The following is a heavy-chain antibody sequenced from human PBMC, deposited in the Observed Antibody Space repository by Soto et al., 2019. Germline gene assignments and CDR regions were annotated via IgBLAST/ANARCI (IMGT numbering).Heavy chain of an antibody. CDR1: GGSISSGGYY. D-gene: IGHD3-9*01. Sequence: SETLSLTCTVSGGSISSGGYYWSWIRQHPGKGLEWIGYIYYSGSTYYNPSLKSRVTISVDTSKNQFSLKLSSVTAADTAVYYCARSLRPPLRSFDWLSLGYCGQGTLLTVSS. J-gene: IGHJ4*02. CDR2: IYYSGST. CDR3: ARSLRPPLRSFDWLSLGY. V-gene: IGHV4-31*03.